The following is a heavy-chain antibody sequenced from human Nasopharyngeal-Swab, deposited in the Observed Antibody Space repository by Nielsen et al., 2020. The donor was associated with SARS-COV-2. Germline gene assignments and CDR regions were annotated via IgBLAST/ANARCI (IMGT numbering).Heavy chain of an antibody. J-gene: IGHJ4*02. CDR1: GFIFDDYA. D-gene: IGHD4-17*01. V-gene: IGHV3-20*04. CDR2: ITWNGGSI. Sequence: GGSLRLSCAASGFIFDDYAMNWVRQAPGKGLEWVSGITWNGGSIGYAESEKGRFTISRDSAKNSLYLQMNSLRAEDTALYYCARDKSSTVTTFDYWGQGTLVTVSS. CDR3: ARDKSSTVTTFDY.